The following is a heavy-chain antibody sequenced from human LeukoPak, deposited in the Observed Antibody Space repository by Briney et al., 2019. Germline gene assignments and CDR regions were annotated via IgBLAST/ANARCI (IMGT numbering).Heavy chain of an antibody. J-gene: IGHJ4*02. CDR3: ARVVPAAILAY. CDR1: GYSISSGYY. V-gene: IGHV4-38-2*02. D-gene: IGHD2-2*02. Sequence: PSETLSLTCTVSGYSISSGYYWGWIRQPPGKGLEWIGSIYHSGSTYYNPSLKSRVTISVDTSKNQFSPKLSSVTAADTAVYYCARVVPAAILAYWGQGTLVTVSS. CDR2: IYHSGST.